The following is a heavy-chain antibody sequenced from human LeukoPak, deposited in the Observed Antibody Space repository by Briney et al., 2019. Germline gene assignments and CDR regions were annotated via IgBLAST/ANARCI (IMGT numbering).Heavy chain of an antibody. CDR3: ARDGDYCSSTSCYYWFDP. J-gene: IGHJ5*02. CDR1: GGTFSSYA. D-gene: IGHD2-2*01. CDR2: IIPIFGTA. V-gene: IGHV1-69*13. Sequence: SVKVSCKASGGTFSSYAISWVRQAPGQGLEWMGGIIPIFGTANYAQKFQGRVTITADESTSTAYMELSSLRSEDTAVYYCARDGDYCSSTSCYYWFDPWGQGTLVTVSS.